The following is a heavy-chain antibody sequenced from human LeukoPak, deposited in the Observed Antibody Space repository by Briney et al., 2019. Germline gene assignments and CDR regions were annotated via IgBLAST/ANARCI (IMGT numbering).Heavy chain of an antibody. J-gene: IGHJ4*02. CDR1: GGSISSGGYS. Sequence: PSETLSLTCAVSGGSISSGGYSWSWIRQPPGKGLERIGYIYHSGSTYYIPSLKSRVTISVDRSKNQFSLKLSSVTAADTAVYYCARGGWDTAPYYFDYWGQGTLVTVSS. V-gene: IGHV4-30-2*01. CDR2: IYHSGST. CDR3: ARGGWDTAPYYFDY. D-gene: IGHD5-18*01.